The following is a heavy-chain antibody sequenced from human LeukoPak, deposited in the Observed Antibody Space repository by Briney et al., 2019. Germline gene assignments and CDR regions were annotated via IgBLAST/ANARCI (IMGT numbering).Heavy chain of an antibody. CDR1: GYTFTNYD. CDR3: ARGRGGHYYGSGTFDL. J-gene: IGHJ5*02. D-gene: IGHD3-10*01. V-gene: IGHV1-8*01. Sequence: ASVKVSCKASGYTFTNYDINWVRQATGQGLEWMGWMKPNSVNTGYAQKFQARVTMTRNTSISTAYMELSSLRSEDTAVYYCARGRGGHYYGSGTFDLWGQGTLVTVSS. CDR2: MKPNSVNT.